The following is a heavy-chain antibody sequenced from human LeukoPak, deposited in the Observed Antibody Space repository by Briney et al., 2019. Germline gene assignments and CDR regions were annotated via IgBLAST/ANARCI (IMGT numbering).Heavy chain of an antibody. CDR3: ARGRYMDV. J-gene: IGHJ6*03. V-gene: IGHV1-8*03. CDR1: GYIFIDYE. CDR2: TNPKSGDT. Sequence: GASVKVSCKASGYIFIDYEINWVRQATGQGLEWMGWTNPKSGDTGYEQKFKGRVTITRDSSISTVYMELRSLRSEDTALYYCARGRYMDVWGKGTTVTVSS.